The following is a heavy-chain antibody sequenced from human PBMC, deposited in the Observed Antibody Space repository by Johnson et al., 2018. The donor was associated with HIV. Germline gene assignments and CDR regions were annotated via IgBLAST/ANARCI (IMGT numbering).Heavy chain of an antibody. J-gene: IGHJ3*02. CDR3: AKSIAAAGTNAFDI. D-gene: IGHD6-13*01. V-gene: IGHV3-30*18. CDR2: ISYDGSNK. Sequence: QVQLVESGGGVVQPGRSLRLSCAASGFTFSSYGMHWVRQAPGKWLEWVAVISYDGSNKYYADSVKGRFTISRDNSKNTLYLQMNSLRAEDTAVYYCAKSIAAAGTNAFDIWGQGTMVTVSS. CDR1: GFTFSSYG.